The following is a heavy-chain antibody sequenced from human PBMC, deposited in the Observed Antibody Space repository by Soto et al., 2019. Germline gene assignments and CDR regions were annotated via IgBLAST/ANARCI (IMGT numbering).Heavy chain of an antibody. Sequence: QLQLQESGPGLVKPSETLSLTCTVSGGSISSSSYYWGWIRQPPGKGLEWIGSIYYSGSTYYNPSLKRRVTISVDTSKNQFSLKLSSVTAADTAVYYCARHEGVQGACAFDIWGQGTMVTVSS. V-gene: IGHV4-39*01. CDR2: IYYSGST. D-gene: IGHD1-26*01. CDR1: GGSISSSSYY. CDR3: ARHEGVQGACAFDI. J-gene: IGHJ3*02.